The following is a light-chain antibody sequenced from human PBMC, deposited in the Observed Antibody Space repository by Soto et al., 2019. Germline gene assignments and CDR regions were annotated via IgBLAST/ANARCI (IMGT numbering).Light chain of an antibody. CDR3: QQLNSYPLT. V-gene: IGKV1-9*01. CDR1: QSISSW. CDR2: AAS. Sequence: LTQSPGTLSASVGARVPITCRASQSISSWLAWYQQKQGKAPKLLIYAASTLQSGVPSRFSGSGSGTEFTLTISSLQPEDFATYYCQQLNSYPLTFGGGTKVDIK. J-gene: IGKJ4*01.